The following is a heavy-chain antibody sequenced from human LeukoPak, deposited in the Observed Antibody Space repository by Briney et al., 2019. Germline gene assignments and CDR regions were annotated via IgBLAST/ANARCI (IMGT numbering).Heavy chain of an antibody. Sequence: GGYLRLSCAASGFTFSSYSMNWVRQAPGKGLEWVSVIYSGGSTYYADSVKGRFTISRDNSKSTLYLQMNSLRAEDTAVYYCARVGGLWFGAGDEYFQHWGQGTLVTVSS. CDR2: IYSGGST. D-gene: IGHD3-10*01. V-gene: IGHV3-66*01. CDR3: ARVGGLWFGAGDEYFQH. CDR1: GFTFSSYS. J-gene: IGHJ1*01.